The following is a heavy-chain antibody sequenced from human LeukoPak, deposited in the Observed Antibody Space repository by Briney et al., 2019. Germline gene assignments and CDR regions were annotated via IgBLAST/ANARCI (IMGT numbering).Heavy chain of an antibody. V-gene: IGHV1-69*13. J-gene: IGHJ4*02. CDR1: GGTFSSYA. Sequence: ASVKVSCKASGGTFSSYAISWVRQAPGQGLEWMGGIIPIFGTANYAQKFQGRVTITADESTSTAYMVLSSLRSEDTAVYYCANSLYSSSNLDYWGQGTLVTVSS. CDR2: IIPIFGTA. CDR3: ANSLYSSSNLDY. D-gene: IGHD6-6*01.